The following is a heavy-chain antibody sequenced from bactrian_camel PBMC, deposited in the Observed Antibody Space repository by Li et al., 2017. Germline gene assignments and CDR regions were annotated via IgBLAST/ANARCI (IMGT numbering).Heavy chain of an antibody. D-gene: IGHD6*01. CDR2: LYTAGDST. CDR3: AADPSAECGVDDWYPDFDD. V-gene: IGHV3S54*01. CDR1: GEGVYNSAC. Sequence: LVASGGGLVHPGVSLILSCAASGEGVYNSACMGWFRQSPGQKREAIAALYTAGDSTFYADSVKGRFTISKDNAKNTLYLEMNNLKLEDTAMYYCAADPSAECGVDDWYPDFDDWGQGTQVTV. J-gene: IGHJ6*01.